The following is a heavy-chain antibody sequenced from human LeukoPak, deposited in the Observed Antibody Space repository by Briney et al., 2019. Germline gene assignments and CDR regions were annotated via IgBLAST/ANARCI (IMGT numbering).Heavy chain of an antibody. CDR2: IIPIFGTA. D-gene: IGHD4-23*01. CDR1: GGTFSSYA. CDR3: ARDSSAYGGNLDY. J-gene: IGHJ4*02. Sequence: SVKVSCKASGGTFSSYAISWVRQAPGQGLEWMGGIIPIFGTANYAQKFQGRVTITADESTSTAYMELSSLRSEDTAVYHCARDSSAYGGNLDYWGQGTLVTVSS. V-gene: IGHV1-69*13.